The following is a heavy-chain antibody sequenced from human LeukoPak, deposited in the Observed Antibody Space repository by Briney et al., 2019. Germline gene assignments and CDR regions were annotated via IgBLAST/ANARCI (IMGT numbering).Heavy chain of an antibody. V-gene: IGHV3-11*01. J-gene: IGHJ4*02. CDR2: ISSSGSTI. CDR3: ARPTLYYYDSSGSLGY. Sequence: GGPLRLSCAASGFTFSDYYMSWIRQAPGKGLEWVSYISSSGSTIYYADSVKGRFTISRDNAKNSLYLQMNSLRAEDTAVYYCARPTLYYYDSSGSLGYWGQGTLVTVSS. CDR1: GFTFSDYY. D-gene: IGHD3-22*01.